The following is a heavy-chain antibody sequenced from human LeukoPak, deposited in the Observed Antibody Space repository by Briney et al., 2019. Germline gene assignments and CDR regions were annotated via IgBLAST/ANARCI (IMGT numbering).Heavy chain of an antibody. V-gene: IGHV3-20*04. Sequence: GGSLRLSCAASGFTFDDYGMSWVRQAPGKGLEWVSGINWNGGSTGYADSVKGRFTISRDNAKNSLYLRMNSLRAEDTALYYCAREMGVLRYFDWFSDAFDIWGQGTMVTVSS. D-gene: IGHD3-9*01. CDR3: AREMGVLRYFDWFSDAFDI. J-gene: IGHJ3*02. CDR2: INWNGGST. CDR1: GFTFDDYG.